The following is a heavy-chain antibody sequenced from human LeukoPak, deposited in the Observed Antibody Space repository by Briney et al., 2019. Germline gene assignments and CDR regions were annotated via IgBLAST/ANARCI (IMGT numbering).Heavy chain of an antibody. Sequence: SVKVSCKASGGTFSSYAISWVRQAPGQGLEWMGGIIPIFGTANYAQKFQGRVTITADESTSTAYMELSSLRSEDTAVYYCARWLRVANYYYYYGMDVWGQGTTVTVSS. CDR2: IIPIFGTA. CDR1: GGTFSSYA. D-gene: IGHD5-12*01. V-gene: IGHV1-69*13. CDR3: ARWLRVANYYYYYGMDV. J-gene: IGHJ6*02.